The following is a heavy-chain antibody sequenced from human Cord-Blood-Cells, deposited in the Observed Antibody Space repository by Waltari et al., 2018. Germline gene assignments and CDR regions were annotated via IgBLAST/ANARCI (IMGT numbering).Heavy chain of an antibody. Sequence: QVQLQQWGAGLLKPSETLSLTCAVYGGSFSGYYWSWIRQPPGKGLEWIGEINHSGSTNYTPSLKSLVTISVDTSKNQFSLKLSSVTAADTAVYYCARGRGGDDSHDAFDILGQGTMVTVSS. CDR1: GGSFSGYY. D-gene: IGHD3-10*01. J-gene: IGHJ3*02. CDR2: INHSGST. CDR3: ARGRGGDDSHDAFDI. V-gene: IGHV4-34*01.